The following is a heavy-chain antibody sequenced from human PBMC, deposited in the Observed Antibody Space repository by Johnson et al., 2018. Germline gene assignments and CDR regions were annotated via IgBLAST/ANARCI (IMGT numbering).Heavy chain of an antibody. J-gene: IGHJ6*02. CDR2: ISWNSGSI. D-gene: IGHD1/OR15-1a*01. V-gene: IGHV3-9*01. CDR1: GFTFDDYA. Sequence: VQLVQSGGGLVQPGRSLRLSCAASGFTFDDYAMHWVRQAPGKGLEWVSGISWNSGSIGYADSVKGRFTISRDNAKNSLYLQMNSLRAEDTALYYCAKAKQRYYYYGMDVWGQGTTVTVSS. CDR3: AKAKQRYYYYGMDV.